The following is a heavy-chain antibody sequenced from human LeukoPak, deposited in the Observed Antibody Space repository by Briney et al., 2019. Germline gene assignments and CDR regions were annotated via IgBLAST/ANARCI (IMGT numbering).Heavy chain of an antibody. CDR1: GFTFSDYY. Sequence: GGSLRLSCAASGFTFSDYYMSWIRQAPGKGLEWVSYISSSGSTIYYADSVKGRFTISRDNAKNSLYLQMNSLRAEDTAVYYCARDAPAQEADYYDSSGYSNDAFDIWGQGTMVTVSS. J-gene: IGHJ3*02. V-gene: IGHV3-11*01. D-gene: IGHD3-22*01. CDR2: ISSSGSTI. CDR3: ARDAPAQEADYYDSSGYSNDAFDI.